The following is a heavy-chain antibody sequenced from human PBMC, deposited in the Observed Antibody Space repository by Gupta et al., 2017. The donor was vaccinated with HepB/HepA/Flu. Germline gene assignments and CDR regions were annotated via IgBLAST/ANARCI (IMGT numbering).Heavy chain of an antibody. CDR2: ISSRGDTI. D-gene: IGHD2-15*01. CDR3: AGGPTLVGVLGADY. Sequence: EVQLVESGGGLVQPGGSLRLSCVVSGFSFRSYEMNWVRQAPGKGLEWVSCISSRGDTIYYADSVKGRFTISRDNAKNSLFLQMNSLRAEDTAVYYCAGGPTLVGVLGADYWGQGTLVTVSS. J-gene: IGHJ4*02. CDR1: GFSFRSYE. V-gene: IGHV3-48*03.